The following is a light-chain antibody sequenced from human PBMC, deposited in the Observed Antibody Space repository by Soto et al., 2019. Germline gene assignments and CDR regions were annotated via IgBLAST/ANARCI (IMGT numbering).Light chain of an antibody. J-gene: IGKJ4*01. V-gene: IGKV3-15*01. CDR2: GAS. CDR3: QQYNNWPPLT. Sequence: DIVMTQSPSTLSVSPGERATLSCRASQSVSSNLAWYQQKPGQAPRLLIYGASTRDTGIPARFSGSGSGTEFTLTISSLQSEDFAVYYCQQYNNWPPLTFGGGTKVEIK. CDR1: QSVSSN.